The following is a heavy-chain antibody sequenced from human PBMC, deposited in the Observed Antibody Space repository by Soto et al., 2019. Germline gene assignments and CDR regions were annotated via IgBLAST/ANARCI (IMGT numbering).Heavy chain of an antibody. V-gene: IGHV1-69*06. CDR1: GGTFTNYI. J-gene: IGHJ4*02. Sequence: QVQLVQSGPEVKKPGSSVKVSCKASGGTFTNYIISWVRQAPGQRLEWLGGIIPLFDTADYAQKFQGRVTMTADKSTSTAYMELTGLLSADTAVYYSARDYYHDTSANSYTRGFASWFQGTRVTVSS. CDR3: ARDYYHDTSANSYTRGFAS. D-gene: IGHD3-22*01. CDR2: IIPLFDTA.